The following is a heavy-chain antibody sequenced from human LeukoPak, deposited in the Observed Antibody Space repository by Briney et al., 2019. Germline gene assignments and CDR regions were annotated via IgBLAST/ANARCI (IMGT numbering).Heavy chain of an antibody. V-gene: IGHV3-23*01. CDR2: LSGNGGST. Sequence: GGSLRLSCAASGFTFNNYAMSWVRQAPGKGLEWVSALSGNGGSTYYADSVKGRFTISRDNSKNTLYLQMNSLRAEDTAVYYCAKIPTSSHYCSGGSCFPYNWFDPWGQGTLVTVSS. CDR1: GFTFNNYA. J-gene: IGHJ5*02. CDR3: AKIPTSSHYCSGGSCFPYNWFDP. D-gene: IGHD2-15*01.